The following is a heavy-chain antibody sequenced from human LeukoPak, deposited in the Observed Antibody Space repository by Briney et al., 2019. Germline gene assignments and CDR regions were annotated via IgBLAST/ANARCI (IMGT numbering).Heavy chain of an antibody. CDR3: TRVSDCSGGNCFDY. D-gene: IGHD2-15*01. CDR1: EYTFTNYD. Sequence: GASVKVSCKASEYTFTNYDINWVRQAPGQGLGWMGWMSPNSGNTGSVQKFQGRVNMTRNTSKSTAYMELSSLRSEDTAVYYCTRVSDCSGGNCFDYWGQGTLVPVSS. CDR2: MSPNSGNT. J-gene: IGHJ4*02. V-gene: IGHV1-8*01.